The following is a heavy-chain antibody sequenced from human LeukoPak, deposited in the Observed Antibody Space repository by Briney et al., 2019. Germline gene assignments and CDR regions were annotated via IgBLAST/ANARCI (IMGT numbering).Heavy chain of an antibody. CDR1: GFTFSSYS. CDR2: ISSSSSYI. Sequence: PGGSLRLSCAASGFTFSSYSMNWVRQAPGKGLEWVSSISSSSSYIYYADSVKGRFTISRDNAKNSLYLQMNSLRAEDTAVYYCARFGGTGNDAFDIWGQGTMVTVSS. CDR3: ARFGGTGNDAFDI. D-gene: IGHD3-10*01. V-gene: IGHV3-21*01. J-gene: IGHJ3*02.